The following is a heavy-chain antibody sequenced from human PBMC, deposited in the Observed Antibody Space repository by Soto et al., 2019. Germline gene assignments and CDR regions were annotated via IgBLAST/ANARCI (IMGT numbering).Heavy chain of an antibody. D-gene: IGHD1-26*01. J-gene: IGHJ5*02. CDR1: GFTFSSYA. CDR2: ISGSGGST. Sequence: EVQLLESGGGLVQPGGSLRLSCAASGFTFSSYAMSWVRQAPGTGLEWVSAISGSGGSTYYADSVKGRFTISRDNSKNTLYRQMNSLRAEDTAVYYCAKDHSRVPKWDWFDPWGQGTLVTVAS. CDR3: AKDHSRVPKWDWFDP. V-gene: IGHV3-23*01.